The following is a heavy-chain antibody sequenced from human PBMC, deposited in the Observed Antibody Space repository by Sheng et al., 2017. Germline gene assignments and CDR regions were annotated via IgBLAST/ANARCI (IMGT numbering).Heavy chain of an antibody. D-gene: IGHD6-19*01. V-gene: IGHV3-48*03. CDR3: ASFDYTGIAVAGTNYYYYGMDV. J-gene: IGHJ6*02. Sequence: EVQLVESGGGLVQPGGSLRLSCAASGFTFSSYEMNWVRQAPGKGLEWVSYISSSGSTIYYADSVKGRFTISRDNAKNSLYLQMNSLRAEDTAVYYCASFDYTGIAVAGTNYYYYGMDVWGQGTTVTVSS. CDR1: GFTFSSYE. CDR2: ISSSGSTI.